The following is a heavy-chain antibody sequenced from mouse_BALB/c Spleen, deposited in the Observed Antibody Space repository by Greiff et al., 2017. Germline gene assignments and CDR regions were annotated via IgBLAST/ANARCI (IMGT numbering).Heavy chain of an antibody. Sequence: EVKVVESGGGLVKPGGSLKLSCAASGFTFSDYYMYWVRQTPEKRLGWVATISDGGSYTYYPDSVKGRFTISRDNAKNNLYLQMSSLKSEDTAMYYCARGTTVVDYYAMDYWGQGTSVTVSS. CDR1: GFTFSDYY. J-gene: IGHJ4*01. D-gene: IGHD1-1*01. CDR2: ISDGGSYT. V-gene: IGHV5-4*02. CDR3: ARGTTVVDYYAMDY.